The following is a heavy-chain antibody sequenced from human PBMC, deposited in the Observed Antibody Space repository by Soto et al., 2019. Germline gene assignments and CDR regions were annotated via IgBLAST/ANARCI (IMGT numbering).Heavy chain of an antibody. V-gene: IGHV5-10-1*01. D-gene: IGHD2-8*02. CDR3: ARGYCTATICDPWFDP. CDR2: IDPSDSQT. Sequence: GESLKISCKGSGYSFAGYWITWVRQKPGKGLEWMGRIDPSDSQTYYSPSFRGHVTISVTKSITTVFLQWSSLKASDTAMYYCARGYCTATICDPWFDPWGQGTLVTAPQ. CDR1: GYSFAGYW. J-gene: IGHJ5*02.